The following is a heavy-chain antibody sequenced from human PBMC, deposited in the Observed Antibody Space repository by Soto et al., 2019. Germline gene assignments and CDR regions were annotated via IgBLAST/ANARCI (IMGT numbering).Heavy chain of an antibody. CDR1: GYTFTGYY. CDR2: INPKSGDT. CDR3: ARDTRGTRGFDEMDF. Sequence: ASVKVSCKASGYTFTGYYMHWMRQAPGQGLEWMGWINPKSGDTGYAQKFQGRVTMTRDTSLDIVHMDLSGLTSDDAAVYYCARDTRGTRGFDEMDFWGQGTTVTVSS. V-gene: IGHV1-2*02. D-gene: IGHD2-2*01. J-gene: IGHJ6*02.